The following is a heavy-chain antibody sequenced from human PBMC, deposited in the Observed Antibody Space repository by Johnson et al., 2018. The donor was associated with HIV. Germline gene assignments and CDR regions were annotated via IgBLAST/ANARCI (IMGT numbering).Heavy chain of an antibody. V-gene: IGHV3-13*01. J-gene: IGHJ3*02. CDR3: ARVPWAFDI. CDR1: GFTFSSYA. CDR2: IGTAGDT. Sequence: VQLVESGGGVVQPGRSLRLSCAASGFTFSSYAMHWVRQAPGKGLEWVAVIGTAGDTYYPGSVKGRFTISRENAKNSLYLQMNSLRAGDTAVYYCARVPWAFDIWGQGTMVTVSS.